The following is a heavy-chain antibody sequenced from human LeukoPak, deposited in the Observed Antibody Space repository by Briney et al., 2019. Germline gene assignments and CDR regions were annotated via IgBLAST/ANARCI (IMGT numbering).Heavy chain of an antibody. V-gene: IGHV4-4*07. CDR3: ARKDGDY. CDR1: GTSLSPFH. CDR2: IYTNGAT. J-gene: IGHJ4*02. Sequence: PSETLSLTCSVSGTSLSPFHWTWFRQPAEKRPEWNGLIYTNGATTLNPSLKSRVAMSADLAKNQLFLKLASVTAADTAMYYCARKDGDYWGQGTLVTVSS.